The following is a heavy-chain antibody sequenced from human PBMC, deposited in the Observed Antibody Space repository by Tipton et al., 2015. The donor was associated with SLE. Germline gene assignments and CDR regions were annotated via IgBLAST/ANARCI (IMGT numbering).Heavy chain of an antibody. D-gene: IGHD1-7*01. Sequence: SLRLSCAASGFTFDDYGMSWVRQAPGKGLEWVSSVSERGTYKNYAASVRGRFIISRDNAKNSLYLQMHSLRAEDTAVYFCARDQSSELENFDLWGQGTLVTVSS. CDR1: GFTFDDYG. V-gene: IGHV3-21*03. CDR3: ARDQSSELENFDL. CDR2: VSERGTYK. J-gene: IGHJ4*02.